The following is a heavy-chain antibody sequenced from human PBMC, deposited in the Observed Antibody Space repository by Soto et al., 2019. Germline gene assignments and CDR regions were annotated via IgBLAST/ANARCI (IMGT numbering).Heavy chain of an antibody. CDR1: GLPFTSSA. V-gene: IGHV1-58*01. CDR2: IVVGSGNT. CDR3: AAEGRYCTNGVCFGMDV. Sequence: SGEVSCRASGLPFTSSAVQWVRQARGQRLEWIGWIVVGSGNTNYAQKFQERVTITRDMSTSTAYMELSSLRSEDTAVYYCAAEGRYCTNGVCFGMDVWG. J-gene: IGHJ6*02. D-gene: IGHD2-8*01.